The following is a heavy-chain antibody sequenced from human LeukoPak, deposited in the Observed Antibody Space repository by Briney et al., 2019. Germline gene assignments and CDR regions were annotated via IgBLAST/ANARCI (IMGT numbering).Heavy chain of an antibody. CDR1: GGSFSGYY. D-gene: IGHD5-24*01. V-gene: IGHV4-34*01. CDR3: AARRRWLFEGPKLDY. J-gene: IGHJ4*02. Sequence: PSETLSLTCAVYGGSFSGYYWSWIRQPPGKGLEWIGEISHSGSTNYNPSLKSRVTISVDTSKNQFSLKLSSVTAADTAVYYCAARRRWLFEGPKLDYWGQGTLVTVSS. CDR2: ISHSGST.